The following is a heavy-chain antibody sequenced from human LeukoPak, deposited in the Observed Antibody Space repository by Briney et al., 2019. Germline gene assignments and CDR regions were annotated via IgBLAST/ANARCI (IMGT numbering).Heavy chain of an antibody. CDR2: IYTSGST. V-gene: IGHV4-61*02. J-gene: IGHJ4*02. Sequence: SETLSLTCSVSGGSISSGSYYWSWIRQPAGKGLEWIGRIYTSGSTTYNSSLRSRVTISLDTSKNHFSLRLSSVTAADTAVYYCARDREVGATGYYFDYWGQGTLVTVSS. CDR3: ARDREVGATGYYFDY. CDR1: GGSISSGSYY. D-gene: IGHD1-26*01.